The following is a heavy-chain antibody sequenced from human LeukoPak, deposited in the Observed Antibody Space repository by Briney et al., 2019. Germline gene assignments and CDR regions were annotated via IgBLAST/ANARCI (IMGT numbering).Heavy chain of an antibody. D-gene: IGHD1-7*01. CDR2: ITSSSSII. V-gene: IGHV3-48*01. Sequence: GGSLRLFCAASGFTFSSYSMNWVRQAPGKGLEWVSYITSSSSIIYYGDSVKDRFTVSRDNAENSLYLQMNSLRAEDTAVYYCARVGLWHYPVDSWGQGTLVTVSS. CDR3: ARVGLWHYPVDS. CDR1: GFTFSSYS. J-gene: IGHJ4*02.